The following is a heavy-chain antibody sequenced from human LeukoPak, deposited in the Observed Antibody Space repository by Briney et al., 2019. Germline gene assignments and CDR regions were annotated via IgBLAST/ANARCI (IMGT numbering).Heavy chain of an antibody. D-gene: IGHD1-26*01. Sequence: AVYLSLYCAASSFTISSYSMHRHRQAPGQGLVWGAIISYDSSNKAHADYVKGRITISRDTSTNTLYLQMNSLRAQATAVYYCVRGGSYLSAFDIWGQETMVTVSS. CDR2: ISYDSSNK. CDR1: SFTISSYS. CDR3: VRGGSYLSAFDI. J-gene: IGHJ3*02. V-gene: IGHV3-30*03.